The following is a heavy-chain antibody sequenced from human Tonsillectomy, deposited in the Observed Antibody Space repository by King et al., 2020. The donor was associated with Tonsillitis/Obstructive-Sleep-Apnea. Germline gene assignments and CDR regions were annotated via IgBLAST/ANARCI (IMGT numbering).Heavy chain of an antibody. V-gene: IGHV3-23*04. CDR2: ISGSGGST. CDR1: GFTFSSYA. CDR3: AKDPSTYYDFWSGYYPYYYYYYMDV. Sequence: VQLVESGGGLVQPGGSLRLSCAASGFTFSSYAMSWVRQAPGKGLEWVSAISGSGGSTYYADSVKGRFTISRDNSKNTLYRQMNSLRAEDTAVYYCAKDPSTYYDFWSGYYPYYYYYYMDVWGKGTTVTVSS. D-gene: IGHD3-3*01. J-gene: IGHJ6*03.